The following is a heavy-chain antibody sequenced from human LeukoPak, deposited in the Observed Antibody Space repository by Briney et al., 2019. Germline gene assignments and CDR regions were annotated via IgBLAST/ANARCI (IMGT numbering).Heavy chain of an antibody. CDR3: AKDMSYYDSSGSLV. CDR1: GFTFDDYA. J-gene: IGHJ6*02. Sequence: GRSLRLSCAASGFTFDDYAMHWVRQAPGKGLEWVSGISWNSGSIGYADSVKGRFTISRDNAKNSLYLQMNSLRAEDTALYYCAKDMSYYDSSGSLVWGQGTTVTVSS. CDR2: ISWNSGSI. D-gene: IGHD3-22*01. V-gene: IGHV3-9*01.